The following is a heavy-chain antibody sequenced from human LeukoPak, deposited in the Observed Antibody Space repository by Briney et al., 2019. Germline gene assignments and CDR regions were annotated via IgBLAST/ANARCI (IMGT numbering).Heavy chain of an antibody. Sequence: ASVKVSCKASGYTFTGYYMHWVRQAPGQGLEWMGWINPNSGGTNYAQKFQGRVTMTRDTSISTAYMELSRLRSDDTAVYYWARDSQFDFWSGYSTDWFDPWGQGTLVTVSS. CDR2: INPNSGGT. D-gene: IGHD3-3*01. J-gene: IGHJ5*02. CDR1: GYTFTGYY. CDR3: ARDSQFDFWSGYSTDWFDP. V-gene: IGHV1-2*02.